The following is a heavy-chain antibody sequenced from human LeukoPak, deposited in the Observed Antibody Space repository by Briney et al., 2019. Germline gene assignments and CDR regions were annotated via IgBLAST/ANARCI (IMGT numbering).Heavy chain of an antibody. Sequence: SETLSLTCTASGASTSHFYWNWIRQPPGKGLEWIGYMHNSGSSKHSPSLKSRVTISIDTSKNQFSLQLTSVTAADTAIYYCARSAEWLRNAFDIWGQGTMVSVSS. CDR3: ARSAEWLRNAFDI. CDR2: MHNSGSS. V-gene: IGHV4-59*01. J-gene: IGHJ3*02. D-gene: IGHD5-12*01. CDR1: GASTSHFY.